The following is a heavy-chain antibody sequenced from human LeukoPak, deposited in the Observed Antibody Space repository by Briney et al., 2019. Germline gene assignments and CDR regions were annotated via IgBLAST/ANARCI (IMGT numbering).Heavy chain of an antibody. V-gene: IGHV3-15*01. Sequence: GGSLRLSCAASGFTFSNAWVSWVRQAPGKGLEWVGRIKSKTDGGTTDYAAPVKGRFTISRDDSKNTLYLQMNSLKTEDTAVYYCTTDDYYDSSGYYLPIDYWGQGTLVTVSS. J-gene: IGHJ4*02. CDR1: GFTFSNAW. CDR2: IKSKTDGGTT. D-gene: IGHD3-22*01. CDR3: TTDDYYDSSGYYLPIDY.